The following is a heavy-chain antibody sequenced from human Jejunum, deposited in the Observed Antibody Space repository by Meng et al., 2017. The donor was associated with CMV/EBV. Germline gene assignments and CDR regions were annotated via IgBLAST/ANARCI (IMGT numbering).Heavy chain of an antibody. D-gene: IGHD1-26*01. CDR2: IYIGSST. CDR3: ARFSIVGRTNAFDI. V-gene: IGHV3-53*01. Sequence: ASGVAFSTDYMTWVRQAPGKGLECVSIIYIGSSTDYADSVKGRFTISRDNPKNTLILQMNNLRPEDTALDYCARFSIVGRTNAFDIWGHGTMVTVSS. J-gene: IGHJ3*02. CDR1: GVAFSTDY.